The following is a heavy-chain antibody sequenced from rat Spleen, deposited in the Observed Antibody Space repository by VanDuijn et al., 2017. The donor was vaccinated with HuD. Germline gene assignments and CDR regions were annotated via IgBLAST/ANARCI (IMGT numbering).Heavy chain of an antibody. Sequence: QVQLKESGPGLVQPSQTLSLTCTVSGFSLRNYGVIWVRQPPGKGLEWMGVIWAGGGTNYNSAVQSRLSISRDTSKSQVYLKMNSLQTEDTATYYCARETNYIYPYWGLGVMVTVSS. J-gene: IGHJ2*01. CDR3: ARETNYIYPY. CDR2: IWAGGGT. V-gene: IGHV2-13*01. CDR1: GFSLRNYG. D-gene: IGHD1-2*01.